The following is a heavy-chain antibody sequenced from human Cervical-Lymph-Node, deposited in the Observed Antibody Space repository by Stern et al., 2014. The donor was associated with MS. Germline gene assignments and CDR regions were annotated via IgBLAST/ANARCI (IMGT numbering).Heavy chain of an antibody. Sequence: VQLVESGGGVVQPGRSLRLSCAASGFTFSSYGMHWVRQAPGKGLEWVAVIWYDGSNKYYADSVKGRFTISRDNSKNTLYLQMNSLRAEDTAVYYCARSLGYCRSTSCYQGYYYGMDVWGQGTTVTVSS. CDR1: GFTFSSYG. CDR2: IWYDGSNK. V-gene: IGHV3-33*01. J-gene: IGHJ6*02. CDR3: ARSLGYCRSTSCYQGYYYGMDV. D-gene: IGHD2-2*01.